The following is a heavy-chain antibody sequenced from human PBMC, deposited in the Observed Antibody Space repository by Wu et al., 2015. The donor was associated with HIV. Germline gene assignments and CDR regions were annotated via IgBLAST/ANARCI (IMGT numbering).Heavy chain of an antibody. D-gene: IGHD3-22*01. CDR1: GYTFTTYG. V-gene: IGHV1-18*01. Sequence: QVQLVQSGTEVKKPGASVKVSCKTSGYTFTTYGITWVRQAPGQGLEWMGWISGYNGNTNYAQKLQGRVTMTTDTSTSTAYMELRSLRSDDTAVYYCARDAYYYDSSGYYWDFDYWGQGTLVTVSS. J-gene: IGHJ4*02. CDR3: ARDAYYYDSSGYYWDFDY. CDR2: ISGYNGNT.